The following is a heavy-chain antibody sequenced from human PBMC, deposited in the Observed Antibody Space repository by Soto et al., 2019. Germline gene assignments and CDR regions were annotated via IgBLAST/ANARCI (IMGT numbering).Heavy chain of an antibody. D-gene: IGHD3-16*01. V-gene: IGHV3-23*01. CDR3: AKEVVIDSPGRSQYYYYGLDV. CDR2: ISGSGGRT. J-gene: IGHJ6*02. CDR1: GFTFNMYA. Sequence: EVQLLESGGGLIQPGGSLRLTCAASGFTFNMYAMTWVRQAPGKGLEWVSVISGSGGRTYYADSVKGRFTMSRDNSKNTLYLEMNRLTAEVTAVYYCAKEVVIDSPGRSQYYYYGLDVWGQGTTVTVSS.